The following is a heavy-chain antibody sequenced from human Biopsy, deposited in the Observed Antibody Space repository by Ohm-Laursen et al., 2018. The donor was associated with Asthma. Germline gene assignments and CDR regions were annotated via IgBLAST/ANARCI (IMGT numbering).Heavy chain of an antibody. CDR3: ARTFHFWSPYHAEHYQL. CDR1: GVTFGDYW. D-gene: IGHD3-3*02. Sequence: GSLRLSCSAAGVTFGDYWMSWVRQVPGRGLEWVANIKHDGSENSHVDSLKGRFTISRDNAKNSLYLQMNSLRAEDTAVYYCARTFHFWSPYHAEHYQLWGQGTLVTVSS. CDR2: IKHDGSEN. J-gene: IGHJ1*01. V-gene: IGHV3-7*01.